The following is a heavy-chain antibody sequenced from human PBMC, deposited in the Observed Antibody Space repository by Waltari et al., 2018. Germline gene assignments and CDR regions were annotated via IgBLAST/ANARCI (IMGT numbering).Heavy chain of an antibody. D-gene: IGHD3-9*01. J-gene: IGHJ3*01. V-gene: IGHV3-74*01. CDR2: INPDGMTR. CDR3: ARELRGDNDL. CDR1: GFPFSRSW. Sequence: EVQVVESGGGLAQPGGSLRLSCAASGFPFSRSWMHGVRPCPGKGLVWVSRINPDGMTRDYADSVEGRFTISRDNAQNTLYLQLNNLRVDDTAIYYCARELRGDNDLWGQGTMVTVSS.